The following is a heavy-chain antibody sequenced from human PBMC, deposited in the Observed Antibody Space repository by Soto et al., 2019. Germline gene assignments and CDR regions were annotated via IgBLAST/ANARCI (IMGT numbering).Heavy chain of an antibody. V-gene: IGHV3-53*01. CDR1: GFIVSNNY. CDR2: LYSGGTT. Sequence: LRLSCAASGFIVSNNYMSWVRQAPGKGLEWVSILYSGGTTYYADSVKGRFTFSRDNSENTVFLQMNNLRVEDTAVYYCVRDRGGSYWLDPWGQGTLVTVSS. CDR3: VRDRGGSYWLDP. D-gene: IGHD2-15*01. J-gene: IGHJ5*02.